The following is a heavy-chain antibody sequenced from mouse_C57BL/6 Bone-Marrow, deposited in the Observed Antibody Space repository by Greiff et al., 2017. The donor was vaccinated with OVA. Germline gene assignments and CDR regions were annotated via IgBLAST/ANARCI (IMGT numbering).Heavy chain of an antibody. Sequence: EVKLVESGGGLVQPKGSLKLSCAASGFSFNTYAMNWVRQAPGKGLEWVARIRSKSNNYATYYADSVKDRFTISRDDSESMLYLQMNNLKTEDTAMYYCVRRGYGYDYFDYWGQGTTLTVSS. CDR2: IRSKSNNYAT. CDR1: GFSFNTYA. J-gene: IGHJ2*01. V-gene: IGHV10-1*01. CDR3: VRRGYGYDYFDY. D-gene: IGHD2-2*01.